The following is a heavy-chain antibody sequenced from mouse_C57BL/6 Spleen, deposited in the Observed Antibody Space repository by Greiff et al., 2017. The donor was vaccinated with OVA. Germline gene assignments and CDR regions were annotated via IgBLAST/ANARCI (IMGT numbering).Heavy chain of an antibody. Sequence: QVQLQQPGAELVMPGASVKLSCKASGYTFTSYWMHWVKQRPGQGLEWIGEIDPSDSYTNYNQKFKGKSTLTVDKSSSTAYMQLSSLTSEDSAVYYCAREDAMDYWGQGTSVTVSS. J-gene: IGHJ4*01. CDR1: GYTFTSYW. V-gene: IGHV1-69*01. CDR2: IDPSDSYT. CDR3: AREDAMDY.